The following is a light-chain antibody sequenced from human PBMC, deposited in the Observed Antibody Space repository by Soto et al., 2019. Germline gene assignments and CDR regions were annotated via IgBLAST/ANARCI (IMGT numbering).Light chain of an antibody. Sequence: AIQMTQSPSSLSASVGDRVTITCRASQGIRNDLGWYQQKPGKAPKLLIYAASSLQSGVPSRFNGSGSGTDFTLIISSLQPEEFATYYCLQDYNYPWTFGQGTKVEIK. J-gene: IGKJ1*01. CDR3: LQDYNYPWT. CDR2: AAS. V-gene: IGKV1-6*01. CDR1: QGIRND.